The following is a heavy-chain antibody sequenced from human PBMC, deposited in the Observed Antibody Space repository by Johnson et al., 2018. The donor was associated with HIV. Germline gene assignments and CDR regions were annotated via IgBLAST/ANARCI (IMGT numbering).Heavy chain of an antibody. J-gene: IGHJ3*02. CDR3: AKERDSGFYYPDYGFDM. CDR1: GFTFSGSA. Sequence: VQLVESGGGLVQPGGSLKLSCAASGFTFSGSAMHWVRQASGKGLEWVGRIRSKANSYATAYAASVKGRFTISRDDSKNTAYLQMDSLRVEDTALYYCAKERDSGFYYPDYGFDMWGQGTMVTVSS. CDR2: IRSKANSYAT. D-gene: IGHD3-22*01. V-gene: IGHV3-73*02.